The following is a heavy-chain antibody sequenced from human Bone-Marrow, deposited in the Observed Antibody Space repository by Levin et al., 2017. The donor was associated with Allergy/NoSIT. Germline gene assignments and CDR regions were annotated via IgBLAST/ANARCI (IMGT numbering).Heavy chain of an antibody. V-gene: IGHV3-23*01. D-gene: IGHD6-13*01. CDR1: GFTFSSYA. J-gene: IGHJ4*02. CDR3: ARESLRGQGIAAAGRRGRGPTPPILYYFDY. Sequence: PGGSLRLSCAASGFTFSSYAMSWVRQAPGKGLEWVSAISGSGGSTYYADSVKGRFTISRDNSKNTLYLQMNSLRAEDTAVYYCARESLRGQGIAAAGRRGRGPTPPILYYFDYWGQGTLVTVSS. CDR2: ISGSGGST.